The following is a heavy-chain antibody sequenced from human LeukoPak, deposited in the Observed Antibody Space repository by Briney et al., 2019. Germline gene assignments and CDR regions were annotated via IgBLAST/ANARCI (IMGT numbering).Heavy chain of an antibody. CDR1: GGSISSGSYY. J-gene: IGHJ4*02. V-gene: IGHV4-30-4*08. CDR3: ARVWYSSSCLDY. CDR2: IYYSGST. Sequence: SETLSLTCTVSGGSISSGSYYWSWIRQPPGKGLEWIGYIYYSGSTYYNPSLKSRVTISVDTSKNQFSLKLSSVTAADTAVYYCARVWYSSSCLDYWGQGTLVTVSS. D-gene: IGHD6-13*01.